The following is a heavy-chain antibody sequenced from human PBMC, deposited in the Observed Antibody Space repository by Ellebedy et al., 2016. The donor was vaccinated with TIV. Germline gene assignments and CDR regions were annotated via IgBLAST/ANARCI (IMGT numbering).Heavy chain of an antibody. CDR2: ISSDGRSE. J-gene: IGHJ4*02. Sequence: PGGSLRLSCAASTGPFYNYHIHWVRQAPGKGLEWVAGISSDGRSEYYAESVKGRLTISRDNSRNTVHLQRDSLRTEDTAVYFCAKEGHTRSRCGDFDYWGQGTLVTVSS. CDR3: AKEGHTRSRCGDFDY. V-gene: IGHV3-30*18. CDR1: TGPFYNYH. D-gene: IGHD3-10*01.